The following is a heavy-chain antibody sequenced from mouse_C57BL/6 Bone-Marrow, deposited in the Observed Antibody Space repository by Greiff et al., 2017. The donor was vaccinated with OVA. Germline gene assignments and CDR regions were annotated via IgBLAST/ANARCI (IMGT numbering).Heavy chain of an antibody. V-gene: IGHV1-64*01. CDR1: GYTFTSYW. J-gene: IGHJ1*03. D-gene: IGHD2-3*01. Sequence: QVQLQQPGAELVKPGASVKLSCKASGYTFTSYWMHWVKQRPGQGLEWIGMIHPNSCSTNYNEKFKSKATLTVDKSSSTAYMQLSSLTSEDSAVYYCARGKGYDGYYYWYFDVWGTGTTVTVSS. CDR3: ARGKGYDGYYYWYFDV. CDR2: IHPNSCST.